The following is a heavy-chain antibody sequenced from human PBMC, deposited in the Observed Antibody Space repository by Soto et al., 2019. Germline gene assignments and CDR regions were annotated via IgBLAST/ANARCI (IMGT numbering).Heavy chain of an antibody. CDR3: ARDFQQLPMDV. D-gene: IGHD6-13*01. CDR2: IYSGGST. J-gene: IGHJ6*03. V-gene: IGHV3-66*01. CDR1: GFPVSSKY. Sequence: GGSLRLSCAASGFPVSSKYVSWVRQAPGKGLEWVSVIYSGGSTYYADSVKGRFTISRDNSKNTLYLQMNSLRAEDTAVYYCARDFQQLPMDVWGKGTTVTVSS.